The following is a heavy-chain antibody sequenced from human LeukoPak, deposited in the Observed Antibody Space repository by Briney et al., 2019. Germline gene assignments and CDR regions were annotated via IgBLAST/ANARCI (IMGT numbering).Heavy chain of an antibody. CDR2: FYTSESP. CDR1: GGSIRSGSYF. CDR3: ARGGIPDY. Sequence: PSETLSLTCTVSGGSIRSGSYFWSWIRQPAGKGLEWIGRFYTSESPRYNPSLKSRVTISVDTSKNQFSLKVSSVSAADTAVHYCARGGIPDYWGQGTLVTVSS. V-gene: IGHV4-61*02. D-gene: IGHD3-16*01. J-gene: IGHJ4*02.